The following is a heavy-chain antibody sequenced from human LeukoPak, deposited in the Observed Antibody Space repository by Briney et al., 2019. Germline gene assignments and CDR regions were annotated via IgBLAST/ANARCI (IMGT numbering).Heavy chain of an antibody. CDR1: GFTFSTYA. CDR2: ISGSGAST. CDR3: TKRQRIHNIAY. J-gene: IGHJ4*01. D-gene: IGHD1-1*01. Sequence: PGGSLRLSCAASGFTFSTYAMGSVRQAPGKGLECVSVISGSGASTFYADSVKDRFTISRDTSKNTLYLQMDSLRADDPTAYNCTKRQRIHNIAYCRHGTLVTVSS. V-gene: IGHV3-23*01.